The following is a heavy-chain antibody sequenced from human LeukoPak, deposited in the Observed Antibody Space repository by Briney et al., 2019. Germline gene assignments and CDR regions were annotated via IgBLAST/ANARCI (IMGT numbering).Heavy chain of an antibody. Sequence: SETLSLTCTVSGGSISSYYWSWIRQPRGKGLEWIGYIYYSGSTNYNPSLKSRVTISVDTSKNQFSLKLSSVTAADTAVYYCARPAAGRSYDAFDIWGQGTMVTVSS. D-gene: IGHD6-13*01. V-gene: IGHV4-59*01. J-gene: IGHJ3*02. CDR2: IYYSGST. CDR3: ARPAAGRSYDAFDI. CDR1: GGSISSYY.